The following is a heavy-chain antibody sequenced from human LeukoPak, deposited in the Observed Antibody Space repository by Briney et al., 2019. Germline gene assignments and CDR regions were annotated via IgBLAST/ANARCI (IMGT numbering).Heavy chain of an antibody. CDR2: INAGNGNT. D-gene: IGHD3-3*01. V-gene: IGHV1-3*01. CDR1: GYTFTSYA. Sequence: GASVKVSCKASGYTFTSYAMHWVRQAPGQRLEWMGWINAGNGNTKYSQKFQGRVTITSDTSASTAYMELSSLRSEDTAVYYCARDPLTIFGVVNEYGMDVWGQGTTVTVSS. CDR3: ARDPLTIFGVVNEYGMDV. J-gene: IGHJ6*02.